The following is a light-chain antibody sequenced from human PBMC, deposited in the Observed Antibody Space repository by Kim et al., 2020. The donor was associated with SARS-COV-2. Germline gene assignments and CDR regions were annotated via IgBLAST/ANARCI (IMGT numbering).Light chain of an antibody. Sequence: SPGETATRSCRASQSVGGVDSAWYQQKPGQAPRLLIYDASNRAMGVPDRFSGSGSGTDFTLTISRLEPEDFAVYYCHQYGSSPQTFGQGTKVDIK. CDR3: HQYGSSPQT. CDR2: DAS. V-gene: IGKV3-20*01. J-gene: IGKJ1*01. CDR1: QSVGGVD.